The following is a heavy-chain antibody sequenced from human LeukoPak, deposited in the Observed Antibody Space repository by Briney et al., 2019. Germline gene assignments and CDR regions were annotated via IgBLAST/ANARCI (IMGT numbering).Heavy chain of an antibody. Sequence: GGSLRLSCAASGFTFSDHHMDWVRQAPGKGLEWVGRIRNKANSYTTEYAASVKGRFTISRDDSRNSLFLQMNSLETEDTAVYYCVRVGRSAYPDCWGQGTLVTVSS. J-gene: IGHJ4*02. CDR3: VRVGRSAYPDC. CDR2: IRNKANSYTT. V-gene: IGHV3-72*01. CDR1: GFTFSDHH. D-gene: IGHD3-22*01.